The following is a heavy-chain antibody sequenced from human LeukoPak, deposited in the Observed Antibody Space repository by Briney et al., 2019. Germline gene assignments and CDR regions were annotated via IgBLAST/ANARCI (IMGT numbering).Heavy chain of an antibody. V-gene: IGHV4-4*09. CDR2: IYTSGST. D-gene: IGHD1-1*01. Sequence: SETLSLTCTVSGGSISSYYWSWIRHPPGKGLEWIGYIYTSGSTNYNPSLTRRVTISVDTSKNQSSLKLGSVTAADTAVYYCARHAHGTGGNYLDDWGQATLVAVSS. CDR1: GGSISSYY. J-gene: IGHJ4*02. CDR3: ARHAHGTGGNYLDD.